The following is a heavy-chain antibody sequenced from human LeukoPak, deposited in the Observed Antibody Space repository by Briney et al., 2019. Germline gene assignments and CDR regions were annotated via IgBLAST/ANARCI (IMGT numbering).Heavy chain of an antibody. CDR3: ARDFTGGEYFDS. Sequence: GGSLRLSCAASGFTFSSFKMTWVRQAPGKGLQWVASISPSSTYIYYGDSLKGRVTVSRDNAKSLLFLHMSSLRPDDTAVYYCARDFTGGEYFDSWGQGALVSVSS. J-gene: IGHJ4*02. V-gene: IGHV3-21*06. CDR2: ISPSSTYI. D-gene: IGHD3-16*01. CDR1: GFTFSSFK.